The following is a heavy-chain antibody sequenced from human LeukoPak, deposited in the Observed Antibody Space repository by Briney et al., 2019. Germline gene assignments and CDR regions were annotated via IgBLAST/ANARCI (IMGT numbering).Heavy chain of an antibody. CDR2: MHYSGST. CDR3: ATFYSFSAYYYYYMDV. D-gene: IGHD6-13*01. Sequence: SETLSLTCTVSSGSISTYYWSWIRQPPGKGLEWIGYMHYSGSTNYNPSLNSRITMSVDTSKNQFSLKLSSVAAADTAVYYCATFYSFSAYYYYYMDVWGKGTTVTASS. CDR1: SGSISTYY. J-gene: IGHJ6*03. V-gene: IGHV4-59*01.